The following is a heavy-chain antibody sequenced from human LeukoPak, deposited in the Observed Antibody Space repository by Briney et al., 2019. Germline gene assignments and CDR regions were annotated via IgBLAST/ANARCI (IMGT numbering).Heavy chain of an antibody. CDR1: GFTFTSSA. Sequence: ASVKVSCKASGFTFTSSAVQWVRQARGQRLEWIGWIVVGSGNTNYAQKFQERVTITRDMSTSTAYMELSSLRSEDTAVYYCAAAPISDDFWSGYYPDAFDIWGQGTMVTVSS. D-gene: IGHD3-3*01. CDR3: AAAPISDDFWSGYYPDAFDI. J-gene: IGHJ3*02. CDR2: IVVGSGNT. V-gene: IGHV1-58*01.